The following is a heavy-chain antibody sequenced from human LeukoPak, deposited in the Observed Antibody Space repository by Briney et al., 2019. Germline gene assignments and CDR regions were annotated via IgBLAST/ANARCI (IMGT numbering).Heavy chain of an antibody. CDR2: IYSGGST. CDR3: ARARSDWSLDF. CDR1: GFTVSSNY. V-gene: IGHV3-66*01. D-gene: IGHD3-9*01. Sequence: GGSLRLSCAASGFTVSSNYMSWVRQAPGKGLEWVSVIYSGGSTYYADSVKGRFTISRDNSKNTLYLQMNSLRAEDTAVYYCARARSDWSLDFWGQGTLVTVSS. J-gene: IGHJ4*02.